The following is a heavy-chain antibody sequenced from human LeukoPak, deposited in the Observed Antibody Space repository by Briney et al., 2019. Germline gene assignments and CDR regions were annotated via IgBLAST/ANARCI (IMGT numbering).Heavy chain of an antibody. V-gene: IGHV3-74*03. CDR3: ARDDYYSS. CDR1: GFTLRNYW. J-gene: IGHJ5*02. Sequence: GGSLRLSCVGSGFTLRNYWMHWVRQAPGKGLVWVSRIMFDGTFTMYADSVKGRFTISRDNAKNTLYLQMNSLRAEDTAVYYCARDDYYSSWGQGTLVTVSS. CDR2: IMFDGTFT. D-gene: IGHD3-10*01.